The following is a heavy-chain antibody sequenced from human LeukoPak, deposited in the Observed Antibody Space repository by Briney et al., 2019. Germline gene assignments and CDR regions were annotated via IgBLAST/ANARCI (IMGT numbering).Heavy chain of an antibody. J-gene: IGHJ6*03. CDR2: VSAYNGNT. Sequence: GASVKVSCKASGYTLSSYGITWVRQAPGQGLEWMGWVSAYNGNTNYAQKLQGRVTMTTDTSTSTAYMELRSLRSDDTAVYYCARAGSPYYYYMDVWGKGTTVTVSS. D-gene: IGHD3-10*01. CDR1: GYTLSSYG. V-gene: IGHV1-18*01. CDR3: ARAGSPYYYYMDV.